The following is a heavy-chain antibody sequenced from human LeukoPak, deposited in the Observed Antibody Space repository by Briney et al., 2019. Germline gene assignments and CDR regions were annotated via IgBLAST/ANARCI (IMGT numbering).Heavy chain of an antibody. CDR1: GFSLSTSGVG. V-gene: IGHV2-5*01. J-gene: IGHJ4*02. CDR2: IYWNDDK. CDR3: AHRRLLRGEIDY. Sequence: SGPTLVKPTQTLTLTCTFSGFSLSTSGVGVGWIRQPPGKALEWLALIYWNDDKRYSPSLKSRLTITKDTSKNQVVLTMSNMDPVDTATYYCAHRRLLRGEIDYWGQGTLVTVSS. D-gene: IGHD3-10*01.